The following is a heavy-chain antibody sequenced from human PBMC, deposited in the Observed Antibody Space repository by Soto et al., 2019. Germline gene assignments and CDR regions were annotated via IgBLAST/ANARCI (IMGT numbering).Heavy chain of an antibody. D-gene: IGHD3-22*01. CDR1: GGSISSHY. J-gene: IGHJ4*02. V-gene: IGHV4-4*07. CDR2: IYSTGNT. CDR3: AREHYDGSGYYYNFDS. Sequence: SETLSLTCSVSGGSISSHYWSWLRQAAGKGLEWIGRIYSTGNTNLNPSLKSRVTMSADTSKNQFSLKLSSVTAADTAVYYCAREHYDGSGYYYNFDSCGQGALVTVSS.